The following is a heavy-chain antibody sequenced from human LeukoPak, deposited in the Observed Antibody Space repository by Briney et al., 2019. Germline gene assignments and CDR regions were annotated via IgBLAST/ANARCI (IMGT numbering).Heavy chain of an antibody. CDR3: AKDLGSSGWHGGIDY. CDR2: ISGSGGST. Sequence: GGSLRLSCASSGFIFRRYAMSWVRQAPGKGREWVSAISGSGGSTYYADSVKGRFTVSRDISKNTLYLKMNSLRAEDTAVYYCAKDLGSSGWHGGIDYWGQGTLVTVSS. V-gene: IGHV3-23*01. D-gene: IGHD6-19*01. J-gene: IGHJ4*02. CDR1: GFIFRRYA.